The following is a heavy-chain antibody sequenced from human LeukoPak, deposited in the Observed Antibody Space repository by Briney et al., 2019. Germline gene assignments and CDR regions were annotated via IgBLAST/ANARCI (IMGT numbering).Heavy chain of an antibody. D-gene: IGHD2-2*01. CDR3: ARGAVVPAAMEYYFDY. Sequence: PSETLSLTCTVSGGSIRSGTDYWSWIRQPAGKGLEWIGRIYMSGSTDYNPSFKSRVTMSVDTSKNQVSLKLSSVTAADTAVYYCARGAVVPAAMEYYFDYWGQGTWSPSPQ. V-gene: IGHV4-61*02. CDR1: GGSIRSGTDY. CDR2: IYMSGST. J-gene: IGHJ4*02.